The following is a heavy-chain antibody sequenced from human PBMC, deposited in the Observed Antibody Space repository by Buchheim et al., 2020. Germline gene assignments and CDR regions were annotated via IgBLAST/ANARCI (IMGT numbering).Heavy chain of an antibody. CDR3: ARKGDTRRNAFDI. CDR1: GYAFTSYY. V-gene: IGHV1-46*01. Sequence: QVQLVQSGAEVKKPGASVKVSCKASGYAFTSYYMNWVRQAPGQGLEWMGIIKPSGGSTSYAQKFQGSVTMTRDTSTSTVSMELSSLRSEDTAMYYCARKGDTRRNAFDIWGQGT. D-gene: IGHD1-26*01. CDR2: IKPSGGST. J-gene: IGHJ3*02.